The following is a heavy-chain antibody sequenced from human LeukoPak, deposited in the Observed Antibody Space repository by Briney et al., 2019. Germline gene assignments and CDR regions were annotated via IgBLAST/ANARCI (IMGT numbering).Heavy chain of an antibody. CDR3: ARGWSVAGYYRNFDY. CDR2: ISSSGSDI. CDR1: GFTFSNYE. D-gene: IGHD3-9*01. V-gene: IGHV3-48*03. Sequence: GGSLRLSCAASGFTFSNYEMHWVRQAPGKGLEWVSYISSSGSDIYYADSVKGRFTISRDNAKNSLYLQMNSLRAEDTAVYYCARGWSVAGYYRNFDYWGQGTLVTVSS. J-gene: IGHJ4*02.